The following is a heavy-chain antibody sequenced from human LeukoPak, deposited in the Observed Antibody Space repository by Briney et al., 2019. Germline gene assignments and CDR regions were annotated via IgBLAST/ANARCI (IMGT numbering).Heavy chain of an antibody. CDR1: GYSFTSYW. Sequence: KPGESLKISCKGSGYSFTSYWIGWVRQMPGKGLEWMGVIYPGDSDTRYSPSFQGQVTISADKSVSTAYLQWSSLKASDTAMYYCARRKYCSGGSCYPGLNHWYFDLWGRGTLVTVSS. CDR3: ARRKYCSGGSCYPGLNHWYFDL. CDR2: IYPGDSDT. J-gene: IGHJ2*01. V-gene: IGHV5-51*03. D-gene: IGHD2-15*01.